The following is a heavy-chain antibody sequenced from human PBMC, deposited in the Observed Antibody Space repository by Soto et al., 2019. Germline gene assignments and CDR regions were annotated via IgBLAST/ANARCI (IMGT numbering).Heavy chain of an antibody. CDR1: GFTVSSNY. J-gene: IGHJ4*02. D-gene: IGHD1-26*01. CDR2: IYSGGST. V-gene: IGHV3-53*01. CDR3: ASSSRVGATKGKGNDY. Sequence: GGSLRLSCAASGFTVSSNYMSWVRQAPGKGLEWVSVIYSGGSTYYADSVKGRFTISRDNSKNTLYLQMNSLRAEDTAVYYCASSSRVGATKGKGNDYWGQGTLVTVSS.